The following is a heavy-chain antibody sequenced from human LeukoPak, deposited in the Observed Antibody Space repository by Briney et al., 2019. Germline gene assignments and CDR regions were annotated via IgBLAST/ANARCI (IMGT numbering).Heavy chain of an antibody. J-gene: IGHJ4*02. V-gene: IGHV3-53*01. Sequence: GGSLRLSCAASGFTVSSNYMSWVRQAPGKGLEWVSVIYSGGSTYYADSVKGRLTISRDNSKNTLYLQMNSLRAEDTAVYYCAGSFHTVVTPYFDYWGQGTLVTVSS. CDR3: AGSFHTVVTPYFDY. CDR1: GFTVSSNY. D-gene: IGHD4-23*01. CDR2: IYSGGST.